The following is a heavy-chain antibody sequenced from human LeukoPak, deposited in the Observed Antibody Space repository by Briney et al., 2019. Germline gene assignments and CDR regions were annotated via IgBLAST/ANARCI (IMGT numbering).Heavy chain of an antibody. J-gene: IGHJ5*02. CDR2: INPNSGGT. CDR3: ARDTIFGVVIMFDP. V-gene: IGHV1-2*02. Sequence: ASVKVSCKASGYTFTGYYMHWVRQTPGQGLEWMGWINPNSGGTNYAQKFQGRVTMTRDTSISTAYMELSRLRSDDTAVYYCARDTIFGVVIMFDPWGQGTLVTVSS. D-gene: IGHD3-3*01. CDR1: GYTFTGYY.